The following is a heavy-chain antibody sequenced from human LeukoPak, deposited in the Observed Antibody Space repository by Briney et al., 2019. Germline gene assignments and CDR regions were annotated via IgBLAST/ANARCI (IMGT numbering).Heavy chain of an antibody. CDR3: ARGGSDILTGYYPRVKVGYGMDV. D-gene: IGHD3-9*01. J-gene: IGHJ6*02. Sequence: PGGSLRLSCAASGFTVSSNYMSWVRQAPGKGLEWVSVIYSGGSTYYADSVKGRFTISRDNSKNTLYLQMNSLRAEDTAVYYCARGGSDILTGYYPRVKVGYGMDVWGQGTTVTVSS. CDR1: GFTVSSNY. CDR2: IYSGGST. V-gene: IGHV3-53*01.